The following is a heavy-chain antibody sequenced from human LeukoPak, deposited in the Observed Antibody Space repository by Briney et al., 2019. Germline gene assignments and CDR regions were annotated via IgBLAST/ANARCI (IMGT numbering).Heavy chain of an antibody. CDR2: VYYSWST. D-gene: IGHD2-8*01. CDR3: ARTAGVAVAGSRQYFDY. J-gene: IGHJ4*02. V-gene: IGHV4-39*01. CDR1: GGLISSSSYN. Sequence: SQTLSLTCTVSGGLISSSSYNWGWIRESPKKGLKWIGSVYYSWSTYYHPSLKSRVTISVDTSKNQFSLNLSSVTAADTAVYYCARTAGVAVAGSRQYFDYWGQGTLVTVSS.